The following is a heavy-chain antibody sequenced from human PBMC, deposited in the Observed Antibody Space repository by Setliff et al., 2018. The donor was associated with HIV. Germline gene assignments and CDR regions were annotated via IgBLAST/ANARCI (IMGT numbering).Heavy chain of an antibody. D-gene: IGHD3-10*01. CDR1: GGSITSNY. Sequence: KPSETLSLTCTVSGGSITSNYWGWIRQPPGKALEWIGYIYYIGTANYNPSLQSRVTIFLDTSKTQFSLRLSSVTAADTAMYYCARAMTYSGSGSYALDVWGKGTTVTVSS. CDR3: ARAMTYSGSGSYALDV. CDR2: IYYIGTA. V-gene: IGHV4-59*01. J-gene: IGHJ6*04.